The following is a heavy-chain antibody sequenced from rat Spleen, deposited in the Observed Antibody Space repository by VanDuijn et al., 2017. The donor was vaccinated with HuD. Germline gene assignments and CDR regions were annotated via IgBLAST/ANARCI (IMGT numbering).Heavy chain of an antibody. Sequence: EVQLQESGPGLVKPSQSLSLTCSVTGYSITSSYRWNWIRKFPGNKLEWMGYINSAGSTNYNPSLKSRISITRDTSKNQFFLPVNSVTTEDTATYYCARWVVGSYTLFDYWGQGVMVTVSS. D-gene: IGHD1-2*01. V-gene: IGHV3-3*01. CDR1: GYSITSSYR. J-gene: IGHJ2*01. CDR2: INSAGST. CDR3: ARWVVGSYTLFDY.